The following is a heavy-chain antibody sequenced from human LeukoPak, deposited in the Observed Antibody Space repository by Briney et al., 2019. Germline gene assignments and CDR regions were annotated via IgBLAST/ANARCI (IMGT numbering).Heavy chain of an antibody. CDR3: ARETSSRYFDY. CDR2: INPNSGGT. V-gene: IGHV1-2*02. Sequence: ASVKVSCEASGYTFTSYYMHWVRQAPGQGLEWMGWINPNSGGTNYAQKFQGRVTMTRDTSISTAYMELSSLRSEDTAVYYCARETSSRYFDYWGQGTLLTVSS. J-gene: IGHJ4*02. CDR1: GYTFTSYY.